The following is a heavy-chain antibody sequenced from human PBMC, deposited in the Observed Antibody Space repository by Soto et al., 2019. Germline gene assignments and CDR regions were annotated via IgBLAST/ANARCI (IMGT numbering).Heavy chain of an antibody. CDR1: GFSLNTTRVG. Sequence: QITLKESGPTLVKPTQTLTLTCTFSGFSLNTTRVGVGWIRQPPGKALEWLALIYWDDDKGYSPSLKSRLTTPKDTSKTQLALTMTNMNPVDTATYYCSRPSARYAAVFGHWGQGTLVTVSS. CDR3: SRPSARYAAVFGH. D-gene: IGHD1-26*01. CDR2: IYWDDDK. J-gene: IGHJ4*02. V-gene: IGHV2-5*02.